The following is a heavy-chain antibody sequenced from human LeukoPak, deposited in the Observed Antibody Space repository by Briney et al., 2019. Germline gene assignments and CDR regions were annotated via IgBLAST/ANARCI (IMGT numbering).Heavy chain of an antibody. V-gene: IGHV3-74*01. J-gene: IGHJ4*02. CDR1: GFTFSMYW. D-gene: IGHD6-19*01. CDR2: INTDGTVT. Sequence: PGGSLRLSRAASGFTFSMYWMLWVRQAPGKGLESVSRINTDGTVTTYADSVKGRFTVSRDNADNTMFLQMNSVRDEDTAVYYCATKRWLAPPPDSWGQGTPVTVSS. CDR3: ATKRWLAPPPDS.